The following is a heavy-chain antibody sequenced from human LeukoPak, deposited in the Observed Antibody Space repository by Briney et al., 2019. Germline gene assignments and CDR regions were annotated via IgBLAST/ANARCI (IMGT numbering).Heavy chain of an antibody. V-gene: IGHV1-8*03. D-gene: IGHD6-13*01. J-gene: IGHJ5*02. CDR1: GYTFTSYD. CDR2: MNPNSGNT. CDR3: ARDRIAAARARVGGYNWFDP. Sequence: ASVKVSCKASGYTFTSYDINWVRQATGQGLEWMGWMNPNSGNTGYAQKFQGGVTITRNTSISTAYMELSSLRSEDTAVYYCARDRIAAARARVGGYNWFDPWGQGTLVTVSS.